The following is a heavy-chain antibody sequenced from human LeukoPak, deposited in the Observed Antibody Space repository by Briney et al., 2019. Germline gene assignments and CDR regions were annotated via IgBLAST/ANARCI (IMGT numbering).Heavy chain of an antibody. CDR2: ISWSSGSI. V-gene: IGHV3-9*01. D-gene: IGHD3-10*01. CDR1: GFTFDNYA. Sequence: GGSLRLSCAASGFTFDNYAMHWVRQAPGKGLEWVSGISWSSGSIGYADSVKGRLTIARDNAKNSLYLQMNSLRAEDTAVYYCARGDYYGSGSYYHDAFDIWGQGTMVTVSS. J-gene: IGHJ3*02. CDR3: ARGDYYGSGSYYHDAFDI.